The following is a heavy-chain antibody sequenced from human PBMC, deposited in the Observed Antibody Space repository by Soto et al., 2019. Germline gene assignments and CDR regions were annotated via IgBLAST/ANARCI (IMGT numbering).Heavy chain of an antibody. D-gene: IGHD6-13*01. J-gene: IGHJ4*02. CDR1: GGSISSNY. Sequence: PSETLSLTCTVSGGSISSNYWTWIRQPPGKGLEWIGYVYNSGITNYNPSLKSRVTISEDTSKSQFSLKVNSMTAADTAVYYCARYRREAVAGYTLDNWGQGILAPVSS. CDR2: VYNSGIT. V-gene: IGHV4-59*01. CDR3: ARYRREAVAGYTLDN.